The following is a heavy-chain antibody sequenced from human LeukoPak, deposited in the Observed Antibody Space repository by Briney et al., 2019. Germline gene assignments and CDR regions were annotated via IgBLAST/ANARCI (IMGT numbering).Heavy chain of an antibody. J-gene: IGHJ5*02. CDR3: ARPYGSGSFDNWFDP. CDR2: INPNSGDT. V-gene: IGHV1-2*06. D-gene: IGHD3-10*01. CDR1: GYTLTAHY. Sequence: ASVKVPCKASGYTLTAHYMHWVRQAPGQGLEWMGRINPNSGDTNYAQKFQGRVTMTRDTSISTAYMDLSRLTSDDTAVYYCARPYGSGSFDNWFDPWGQGTLVIVSS.